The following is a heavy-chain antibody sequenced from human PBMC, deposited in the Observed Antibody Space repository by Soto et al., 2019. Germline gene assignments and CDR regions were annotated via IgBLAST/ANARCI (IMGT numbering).Heavy chain of an antibody. D-gene: IGHD2-2*01. CDR3: AHRGRYCSGTNGYHYFAS. V-gene: IGHV2-5*02. CDR2: IFWDDDK. J-gene: IGHJ4*02. CDR1: GFSLSTTGVG. Sequence: QITLMESGPTLVKPTQTLTLTCTFSGFSLSTTGVGVGWIRQPPGKALECLAVIFWDDDKRYSPSLQSRLTITNETSRNQVVLTMANMDLLDTVTYYCAHRGRYCSGTNGYHYFASWGQGTLVTVSS.